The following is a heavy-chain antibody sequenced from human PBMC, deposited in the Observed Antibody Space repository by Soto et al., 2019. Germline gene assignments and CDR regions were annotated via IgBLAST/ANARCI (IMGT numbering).Heavy chain of an antibody. J-gene: IGHJ6*02. CDR2: IYYSGST. CDR3: ARDGFLVESTHTYYYDSRRPGYGMDV. Sequence: SETLSLTCTVSGCSISSGGYYWSWIRQHPGKGLEWIGYIYYSGSTYYNPSLKSRVTISVDTSKNQFSLKLSSVTAADTAVYYCARDGFLVESTHTYYYDSRRPGYGMDVWGQGTTVTVSS. D-gene: IGHD3-22*01. V-gene: IGHV4-31*03. CDR1: GCSISSGGYY.